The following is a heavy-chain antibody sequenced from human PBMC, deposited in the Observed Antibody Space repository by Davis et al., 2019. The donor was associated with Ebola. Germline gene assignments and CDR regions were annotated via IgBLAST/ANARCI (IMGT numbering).Heavy chain of an antibody. Sequence: GGSLRLSFAASGFTFSHYGMHWVRQAPGKGLEWVSVISYDGSDKYYADSVKGRFTISRDDSKNTVFLQMNSLRVEDTAVYHCAKGTNRIAVAGMGKNNWGPGTLVTVSS. D-gene: IGHD6-19*01. CDR3: AKGTNRIAVAGMGKNN. V-gene: IGHV3-30*18. J-gene: IGHJ4*02. CDR1: GFTFSHYG. CDR2: ISYDGSDK.